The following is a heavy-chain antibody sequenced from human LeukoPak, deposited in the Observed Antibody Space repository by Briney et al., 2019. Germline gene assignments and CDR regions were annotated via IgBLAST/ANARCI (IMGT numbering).Heavy chain of an antibody. J-gene: IGHJ6*04. D-gene: IGHD3-10*01. CDR2: IIPIFGMT. V-gene: IGHV1-69*10. CDR3: ARIISMNRGAPRTTGYGMDV. Sequence: ASVKVSCKVSGDTFSSYAISWVRQAPGQGLEWMGGIIPIFGMTNYTQKFQGRVTITADKSTNTAYMELTGLRSEDTAVYYCARIISMNRGAPRTTGYGMDVWGKGTTVTVS. CDR1: GDTFSSYA.